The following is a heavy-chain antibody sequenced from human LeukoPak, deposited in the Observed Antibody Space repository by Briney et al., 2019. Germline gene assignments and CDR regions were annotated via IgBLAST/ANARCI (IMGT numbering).Heavy chain of an antibody. J-gene: IGHJ4*02. CDR3: AKDIAQGYTFGSIEQDY. CDR1: GLTFSRYA. Sequence: PGGSLRLSCAVSGLTFSRYAMSWVRQAPGKGLEWVSAISESGSGTYYADSVKGRFTISRDNSKDTLSLQMNSLRAEDAAVYYCAKDIAQGYTFGSIEQDYWGQGTLVTVFS. CDR2: ISESGSGT. D-gene: IGHD5-18*01. V-gene: IGHV3-23*01.